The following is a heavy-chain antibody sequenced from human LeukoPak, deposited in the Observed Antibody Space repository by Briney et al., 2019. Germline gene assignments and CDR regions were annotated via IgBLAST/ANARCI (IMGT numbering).Heavy chain of an antibody. J-gene: IGHJ6*02. V-gene: IGHV4-59*01. CDR2: IYYSGST. Sequence: SETLSLTCTVSGGSISSYYWSRIRQPPGKGLEWIGYIYYSGSTNYNPSLKSRVTISVDTSKYQFSLKLSSVTAADTAVYYCARLTSSSWYGNYYYGMDVWGQGTTVTVSS. CDR1: GGSISSYY. D-gene: IGHD6-13*01. CDR3: ARLTSSSWYGNYYYGMDV.